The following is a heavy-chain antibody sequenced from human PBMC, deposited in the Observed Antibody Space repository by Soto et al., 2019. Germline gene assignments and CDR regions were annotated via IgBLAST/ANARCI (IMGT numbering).Heavy chain of an antibody. D-gene: IGHD2-8*01. V-gene: IGHV3-11*04. CDR1: GFTFSDYY. J-gene: IGHJ6*02. Sequence: GSLRLSCAASGFTFSDYYMSWIRQAPGRGLEWVSYISSSGSTIYYADSVKGRFTISRDNAKNSLYLQMNSLRAEDTAVYYCASFRYCTNGVCSYYYYYGMDVWGQGTTVTVSS. CDR2: ISSSGSTI. CDR3: ASFRYCTNGVCSYYYYYGMDV.